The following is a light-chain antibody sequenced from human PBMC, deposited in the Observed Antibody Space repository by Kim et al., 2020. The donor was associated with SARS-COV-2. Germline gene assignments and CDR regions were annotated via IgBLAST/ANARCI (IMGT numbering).Light chain of an antibody. CDR1: SLITYD. CDR2: GKN. V-gene: IGLV3-19*01. J-gene: IGLJ2*01. CDR3: NSRDTSGNHLV. Sequence: ALGQTVRITCQGDSLITYDASWYQQKPGQAPVLVIYGKNNRPTGSPERFSDSSSGNTASLTITGAQAEDEADYYCNSRDTSGNHLVFGGGTQLTVL.